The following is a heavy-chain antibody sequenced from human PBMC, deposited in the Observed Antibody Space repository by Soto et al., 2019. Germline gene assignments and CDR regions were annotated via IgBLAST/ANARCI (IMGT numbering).Heavy chain of an antibody. CDR1: GVTFSSYG. J-gene: IGHJ4*03. CDR2: VSYDGSNK. V-gene: IGHV3-30*18. D-gene: IGHD3-22*01. Sequence: QVQLVESGGDVVQPGRSLRLSCVASGVTFSSYGIHWVRQAPGKGLEWVAVVSYDGSNKHYAESVKGRFTISRDNSENMVSLQMNSLRAEDTAVYYCAKDTYYHDSSGYYVFDYWGHGTLVTVSS. CDR3: AKDTYYHDSSGYYVFDY.